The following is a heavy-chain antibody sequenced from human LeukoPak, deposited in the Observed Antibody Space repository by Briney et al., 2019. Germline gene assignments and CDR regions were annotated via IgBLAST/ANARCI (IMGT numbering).Heavy chain of an antibody. CDR3: TRHQSPYLDAFDV. Sequence: GGSLRLSCTSATFTFGDHPLSWVRQAPGRGLEWITFIKTKPFGGTSEYAASVKGRFTFSRDDSKNIAYLQMNRLNTEDTAVYYCTRHQSPYLDAFDVWGQGTMVTVAS. CDR1: TFTFGDHP. V-gene: IGHV3-49*04. J-gene: IGHJ3*01. CDR2: IKTKPFGGTS. D-gene: IGHD2-2*01.